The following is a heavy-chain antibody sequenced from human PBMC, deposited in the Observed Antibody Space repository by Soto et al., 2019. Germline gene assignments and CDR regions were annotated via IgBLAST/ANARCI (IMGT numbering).Heavy chain of an antibody. CDR1: GFTFSSYG. CDR2: IIYDGSTK. D-gene: IGHD3-10*01. Sequence: QVQLVESGGGVVQPGRSLRLSCAASGFTFSSYGMHWVRXXXXXXXXXVAVIIYDGSTKYYADSVKGRFTISRDNSKSTLYLQMNSLRAEDTAVYYCAKDRMGAGVRGYFDYWGQGTLVTVSS. V-gene: IGHV3-30*18. J-gene: IGHJ4*02. CDR3: AKDRMGAGVRGYFDY.